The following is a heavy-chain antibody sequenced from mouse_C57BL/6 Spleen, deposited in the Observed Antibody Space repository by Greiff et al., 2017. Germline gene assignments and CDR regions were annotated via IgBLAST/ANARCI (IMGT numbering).Heavy chain of an antibody. V-gene: IGHV1-53*01. Sequence: QVQLQQSGTELVKPGASVKLSCKASGYTFTSYWMPWVQQRPGQGLEWIGNLNPSNGGTTYNEQFKSKATLTVNKTSSTAYMQLSSLTSEDSAVYYCARGGIYYDYGRYFDVWGTGTTVTVSS. CDR1: GYTFTSYW. CDR3: ARGGIYYDYGRYFDV. D-gene: IGHD2-4*01. J-gene: IGHJ1*03. CDR2: LNPSNGGT.